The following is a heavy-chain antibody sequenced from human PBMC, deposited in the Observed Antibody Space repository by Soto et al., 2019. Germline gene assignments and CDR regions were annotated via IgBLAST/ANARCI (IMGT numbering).Heavy chain of an antibody. J-gene: IGHJ6*02. Sequence: QVVLEQSGGEVKKPGASVKVSCKASGYTFSGYSITWVRQAPGQGLEWMGRISGYNGNTNYARTLRGRLTLTTDTSRSPAYRELRSLTPDATAVYYWARAVFCVAAPACPDWDVWGQGPTVTVPS. CDR2: ISGYNGNT. CDR3: ARAVFCVAAPACPDWDV. CDR1: GYTFSGYS. D-gene: IGHD2-21*01. V-gene: IGHV1-18*04.